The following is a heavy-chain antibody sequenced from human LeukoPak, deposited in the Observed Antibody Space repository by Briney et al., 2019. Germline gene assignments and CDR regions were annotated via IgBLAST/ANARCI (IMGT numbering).Heavy chain of an antibody. D-gene: IGHD3-22*01. Sequence: RASVKVSCKASGGTFSSHAISWVRQAPGQGLEWMGGIIPIFGTANYAQKFQGRATITADESTSTAYMELSSLRSEDTAVYYCASWGYYYDSSGYYYYFDYWGQGTLVTVSS. CDR2: IIPIFGTA. CDR3: ASWGYYYDSSGYYYYFDY. J-gene: IGHJ4*02. CDR1: GGTFSSHA. V-gene: IGHV1-69*01.